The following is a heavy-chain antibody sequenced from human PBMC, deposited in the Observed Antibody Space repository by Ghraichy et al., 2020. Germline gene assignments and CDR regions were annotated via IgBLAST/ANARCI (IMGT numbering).Heavy chain of an antibody. CDR2: ISGSGGST. J-gene: IGHJ4*02. CDR1: GFTFSSYA. V-gene: IGHV3-23*01. CDR3: AKDLRSDSSGYYYLN. D-gene: IGHD3-22*01. Sequence: GGSLRLSCAASGFTFSSYAMSWVRQAPGKGLEWVSAISGSGGSTYYAESVKGRFTISRDNSKNTLYLQMNSLRAEDTAVYYCAKDLRSDSSGYYYLNWGQGTLVTVSS.